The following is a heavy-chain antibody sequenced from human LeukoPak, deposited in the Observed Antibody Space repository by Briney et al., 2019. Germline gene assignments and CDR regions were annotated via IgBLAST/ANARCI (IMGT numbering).Heavy chain of an antibody. CDR3: ARGVLYLSTIFGQPAGGNYYYMDV. D-gene: IGHD3-3*01. J-gene: IGHJ6*03. V-gene: IGHV4-39*07. CDR2: INHSGST. Sequence: PSETLSLTCTVSGGSISSSGYYWSWIRQPPGKGLEWIGEINHSGSTNYNPSLKSRVTISVDTSKKQFSLKLSSVTAADTAVYYCARGVLYLSTIFGQPAGGNYYYMDVWGKGTTVTVSS. CDR1: GGSISSSGYY.